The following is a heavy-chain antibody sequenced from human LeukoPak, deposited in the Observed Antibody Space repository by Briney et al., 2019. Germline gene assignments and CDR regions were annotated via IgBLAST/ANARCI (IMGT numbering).Heavy chain of an antibody. V-gene: IGHV1-2*02. Sequence: ASVKVSCKASGYTFTGYYMRWVRQAPGQGLERMGWINPNSGGTNYAQKFQGRVTMTRDTSISTAYMELSRLRSDDTAVYYCARDTGSSSVMDVWGKGTTVTVSS. D-gene: IGHD6-6*01. CDR3: ARDTGSSSVMDV. J-gene: IGHJ6*03. CDR2: INPNSGGT. CDR1: GYTFTGYY.